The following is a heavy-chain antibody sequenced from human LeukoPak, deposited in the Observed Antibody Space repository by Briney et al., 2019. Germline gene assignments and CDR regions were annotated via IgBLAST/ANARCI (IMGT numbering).Heavy chain of an antibody. CDR2: ISASNGNT. D-gene: IGHD1-7*01. Sequence: GGSLRLSCAAPGFTFSTYGMSWVRQAPGQGLQWLGWISASNGNTNYAQKFRDRVTMSTDTSTGTAYLDVRSLTSDDTAVYYCARDHSNWNYAPDFWGQGTLVIVSS. V-gene: IGHV1-18*01. CDR1: GFTFSTYG. CDR3: ARDHSNWNYAPDF. J-gene: IGHJ4*02.